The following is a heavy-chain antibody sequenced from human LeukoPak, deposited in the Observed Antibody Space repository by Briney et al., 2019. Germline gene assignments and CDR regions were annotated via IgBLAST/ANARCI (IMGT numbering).Heavy chain of an antibody. V-gene: IGHV4-34*01. CDR3: ARRLQGSVAGTTEPSPFDY. CDR1: GGSFSGYY. Sequence: SETLSLTCAVYGGSFSGYYWSWIRQPPGKGLEWIGEINHSGSTNYNPSLKSRVTISVDTSKNQFSLKLSSVTAADTAVYYCARRLQGSVAGTTEPSPFDYWGQGTLVNVSS. CDR2: INHSGST. J-gene: IGHJ4*02. D-gene: IGHD6-19*01.